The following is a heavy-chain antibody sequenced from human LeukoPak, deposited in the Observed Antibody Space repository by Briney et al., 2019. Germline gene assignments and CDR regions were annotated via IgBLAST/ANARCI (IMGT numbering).Heavy chain of an antibody. J-gene: IGHJ6*03. CDR3: ARSIVVVVAATPCYYYYMDV. CDR1: GYTFTGYY. Sequence: ASVKVSCKASGYTFTGYYMHWVRQAPGQGLEWMGRINPNSGGTNYAQKFQGRVTRTRDTSISTAYMELSRLRSDDTAVYYCARSIVVVVAATPCYYYYMDVWGKGTTVTVSS. CDR2: INPNSGGT. D-gene: IGHD2-15*01. V-gene: IGHV1-2*06.